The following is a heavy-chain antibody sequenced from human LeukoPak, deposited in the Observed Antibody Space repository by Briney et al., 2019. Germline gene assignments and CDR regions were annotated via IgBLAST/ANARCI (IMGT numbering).Heavy chain of an antibody. CDR2: ITSSSSKM. CDR1: GITFSRYW. J-gene: IGHJ4*02. V-gene: IGHV3-48*04. D-gene: IGHD5-12*01. CDR3: ARRIVAAGGYFDS. Sequence: EGSLRLSCVDSGITFSRYWMSWVRQAPGKGLEWISYITSSSSKMFYADSVKGRFTISRDNSKNSLFLQMDSLRVEDTAVYYCARRIVAAGGYFDSWGQGILVIVSS.